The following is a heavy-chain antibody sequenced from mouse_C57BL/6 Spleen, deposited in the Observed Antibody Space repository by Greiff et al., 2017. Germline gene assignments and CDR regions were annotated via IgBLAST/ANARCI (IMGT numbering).Heavy chain of an antibody. CDR1: GYTFTSYW. J-gene: IGHJ1*03. V-gene: IGHV1-69*01. Sequence: QVQLQQPGAELVMPGASVKLSCKASGYTFTSYWMHWVKQRPGQGLEWIGEIDPSDSYTNYNQKFKGKSTLTVDKSSSTAYMQLSSLTSEDSAVYYCARRSIYYDYDDWYFDVWGTGTTVTVSS. CDR3: ARRSIYYDYDDWYFDV. D-gene: IGHD2-4*01. CDR2: IDPSDSYT.